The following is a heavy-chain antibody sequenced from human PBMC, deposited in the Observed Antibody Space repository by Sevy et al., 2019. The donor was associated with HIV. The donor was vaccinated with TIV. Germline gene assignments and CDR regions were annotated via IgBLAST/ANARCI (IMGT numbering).Heavy chain of an antibody. CDR3: ARTYSTNGVCYYYYGMDV. CDR1: GYTFSSYG. Sequence: ASVKVSCKASGYTFSSYGITWVRQASGQWLEWMGWIDTKNGNTKYAQKFQSRLTMTTDTSTSTVYMELRSLRSDDTAIYYCARTYSTNGVCYYYYGMDVWGQGTTVTVSS. CDR2: IDTKNGNT. J-gene: IGHJ6*02. D-gene: IGHD2-8*01. V-gene: IGHV1-18*04.